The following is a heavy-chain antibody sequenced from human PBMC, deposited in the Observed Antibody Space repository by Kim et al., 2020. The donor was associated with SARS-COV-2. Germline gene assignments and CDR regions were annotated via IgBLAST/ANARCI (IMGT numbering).Heavy chain of an antibody. CDR3: AGAVGATIYGRTHYIDS. D-gene: IGHD5-12*01. V-gene: IGHV4-61*02. CDR2: IYTSGST. CDR1: GGSISSCSYY. J-gene: IGHJ4*02. Sequence: SETLSLTCTVSGGSISSCSYYWSWIRQPAGKGLEWIGRIYTSGSTNYNPSLKSRVTISVDTSKNQFSLKLSSVTAAETAVYYCAGAVGATIYGRTHYIDSWGQGTPVTVS.